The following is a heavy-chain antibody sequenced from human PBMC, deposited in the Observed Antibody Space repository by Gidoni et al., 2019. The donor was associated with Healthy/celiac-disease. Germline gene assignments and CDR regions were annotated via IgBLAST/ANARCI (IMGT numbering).Heavy chain of an antibody. CDR2: ISYDGSNK. CDR3: AKDWGIDQGYFDY. CDR1: GFTFSSYG. J-gene: IGHJ4*02. Sequence: QVQLVESGGGVVQPGRSLRLSCAASGFTFSSYGMHWVRQAPGKGLEWVAVISYDGSNKYYADSVKGRFTISRDNSKNTLYLQMNSLRAEDTAVYYCAKDWGIDQGYFDYWGQGTLVTVSS. D-gene: IGHD6-13*01. V-gene: IGHV3-30*18.